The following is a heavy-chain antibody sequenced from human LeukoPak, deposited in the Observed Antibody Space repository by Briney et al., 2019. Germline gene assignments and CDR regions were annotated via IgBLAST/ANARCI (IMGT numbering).Heavy chain of an antibody. J-gene: IGHJ5*02. CDR3: ARGRYSAGDNWFDP. CDR2: IHYTGST. Sequence: SETLSLTCTVSGGSITSSYWSWIRQSPGKGRNWIGYIHYTGSTNSNPSLKRRVAMLIDTSKNQFSLKLSSVTAADTAVYYCARGRYSAGDNWFDPWGQGTLVTVSS. CDR1: GGSITSSY. D-gene: IGHD3-9*01. V-gene: IGHV4-59*01.